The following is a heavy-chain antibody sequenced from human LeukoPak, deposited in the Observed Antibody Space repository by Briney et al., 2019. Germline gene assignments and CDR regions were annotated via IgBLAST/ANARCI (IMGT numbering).Heavy chain of an antibody. D-gene: IGHD2-21*02. Sequence: ASVKVSCKASGYTFTSYHMHWVRQAPGQGLEWMGGIIPIFGTANYAQKFQGRVTITADESTSTAYMELSSLRSEDTAVYYCARHPVTAIPLYFDYWGQGTLVTVSS. J-gene: IGHJ4*02. V-gene: IGHV1-69*13. CDR1: GYTFTSYH. CDR3: ARHPVTAIPLYFDY. CDR2: IIPIFGTA.